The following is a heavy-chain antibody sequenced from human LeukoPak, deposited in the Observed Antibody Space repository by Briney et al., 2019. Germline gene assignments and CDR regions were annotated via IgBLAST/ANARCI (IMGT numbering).Heavy chain of an antibody. CDR2: ITPIFGTA. V-gene: IGHV1-69*13. D-gene: IGHD5-24*01. J-gene: IGHJ5*02. CDR1: GGTFSSYA. CDR3: ARDRDGYKNNWFDP. Sequence: GASVKVSCKASGGTFSSYAISWVRQAPGQGLEWMGGITPIFGTANYAQKFQGRVTITADESTSTAYMELSSLRSEDTAVYYCARDRDGYKNNWFDPWGQGTLVTVSS.